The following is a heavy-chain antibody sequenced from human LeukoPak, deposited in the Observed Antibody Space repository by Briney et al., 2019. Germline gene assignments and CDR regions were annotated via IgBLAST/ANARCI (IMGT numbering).Heavy chain of an antibody. J-gene: IGHJ4*02. Sequence: PSETLPLTCTVSGGSISSGGYYWSWIRQHPGKGLEWIGYIYYSGSTYYNPSLKSRVTISVDTSKNQFSLKLSSVTAADTAVYYCARDGYRGYDGAADYWGQGTLVTVSS. CDR1: GGSISSGGYY. CDR2: IYYSGST. D-gene: IGHD5-12*01. CDR3: ARDGYRGYDGAADY. V-gene: IGHV4-31*03.